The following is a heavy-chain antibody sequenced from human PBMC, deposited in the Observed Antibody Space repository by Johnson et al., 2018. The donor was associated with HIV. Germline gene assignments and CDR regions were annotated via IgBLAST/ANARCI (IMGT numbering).Heavy chain of an antibody. V-gene: IGHV3-23*04. CDR2: ISGSGGST. D-gene: IGHD6-6*01. J-gene: IGHJ3*02. CDR3: ARDLAALDAFDI. Sequence: VQLVESGGGVVQPGRSLRLSCAASGFTFNSYGMHWVRQAPGEGLEWVSAISGSGGSTYYADSVKGRFTISRDNSKNSLYLQMNSLRAEDTAVYYCARDLAALDAFDIWGQGTMVTVSS. CDR1: GFTFNSYG.